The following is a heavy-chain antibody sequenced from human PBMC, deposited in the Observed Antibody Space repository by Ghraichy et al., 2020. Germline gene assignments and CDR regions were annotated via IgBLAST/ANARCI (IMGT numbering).Heavy chain of an antibody. V-gene: IGHV4-4*07. D-gene: IGHD3/OR15-3a*01. CDR1: GASISRNY. CDR3: AGGDFWTGYFGY. Sequence: SETLSLTCTVDGASISRNYWSWIRQAAGKGLEWIGRLYASGIPNYNPSLKSRVTMSIDTSKNQFSLKLSSVTAADTAVYYCAGGDFWTGYFGYWGQGTLVTVSS. J-gene: IGHJ4*02. CDR2: LYASGIP.